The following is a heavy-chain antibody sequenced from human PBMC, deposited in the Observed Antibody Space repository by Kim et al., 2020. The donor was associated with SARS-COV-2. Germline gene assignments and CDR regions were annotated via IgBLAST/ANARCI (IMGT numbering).Heavy chain of an antibody. V-gene: IGHV1-69*13. Sequence: SVKVSCKASGGTFSSYAISWVRQAPGQGLEWMGGIIPIFGTANYAQKFQGRVTITADESTSTAYMELSSLRSEDTAVYYCAIRGGATGRNYFDYWGQGTLVTVSS. CDR2: IIPIFGTA. J-gene: IGHJ4*02. D-gene: IGHD1-26*01. CDR3: AIRGGATGRNYFDY. CDR1: GGTFSSYA.